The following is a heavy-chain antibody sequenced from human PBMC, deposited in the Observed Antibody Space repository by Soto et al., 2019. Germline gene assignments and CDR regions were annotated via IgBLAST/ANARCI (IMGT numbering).Heavy chain of an antibody. Sequence: GESLKSSCKGSGYSFTSYWIGWVRQMPGKGLEWMGIIYPGASDTRYSPSFQGQVTISADKSISTAYLQWSSLKASDTAMYYCARPRKYCSGGSCYPGAFDIWGQGTMVTVSS. J-gene: IGHJ3*02. CDR2: IYPGASDT. CDR1: GYSFTSYW. D-gene: IGHD2-15*01. V-gene: IGHV5-51*01. CDR3: ARPRKYCSGGSCYPGAFDI.